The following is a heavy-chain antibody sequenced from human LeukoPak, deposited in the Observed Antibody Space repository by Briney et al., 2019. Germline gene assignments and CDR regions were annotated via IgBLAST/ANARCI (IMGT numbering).Heavy chain of an antibody. V-gene: IGHV3-66*01. CDR1: GFTVSSNY. D-gene: IGHD3-10*01. CDR3: ARGLSPVVRASPMGY. CDR2: IYSGGST. J-gene: IGHJ4*02. Sequence: GGSLRLSCAASGFTVSSNYMSWVRQAPGKGLEWVSVIYSGGSTYYADSVKGRFTLSRDNSKNTLYLQMNSLRAEDTAVYYCARGLSPVVRASPMGYWGQGTLVTVSS.